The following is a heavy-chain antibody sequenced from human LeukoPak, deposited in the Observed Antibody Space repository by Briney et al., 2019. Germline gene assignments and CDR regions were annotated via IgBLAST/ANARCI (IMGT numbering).Heavy chain of an antibody. Sequence: SETLSLTCAVYGGSFSGYYWSWIRQPPGKGLEWIGEINHSGSTNYNPSLKSRVTISVDTSKNQFSLKLSSVTAADTAVYYCARKGPKVTVFGVVNRKTYMDDWGKGTTVTVSS. CDR3: ARKGPKVTVFGVVNRKTYMDD. CDR1: GGSFSGYY. V-gene: IGHV4-34*01. D-gene: IGHD3-3*01. CDR2: INHSGST. J-gene: IGHJ6*03.